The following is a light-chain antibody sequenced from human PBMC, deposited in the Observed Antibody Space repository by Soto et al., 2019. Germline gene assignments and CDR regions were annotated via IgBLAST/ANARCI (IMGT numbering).Light chain of an antibody. Sequence: EIVLTQSPATLSLSPGETATLSCRASQSISSYLAWYQQKPGQAPRLLIYGASNRATGIPVRFSGSGSGTDFTLTISSLEPEDFAVYYCQQRSNWRSFGGGTKVDI. V-gene: IGKV3-11*01. CDR1: QSISSY. CDR2: GAS. CDR3: QQRSNWRS. J-gene: IGKJ4*01.